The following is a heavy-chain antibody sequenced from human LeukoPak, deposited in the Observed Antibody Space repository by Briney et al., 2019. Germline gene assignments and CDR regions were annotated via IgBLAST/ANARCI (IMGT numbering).Heavy chain of an antibody. J-gene: IGHJ4*02. V-gene: IGHV4-34*01. CDR3: ARGHITIFGVVKYYFDY. Sequence: KPSETLSLTCAVYGGSFSGYYWSWIRQPPGKGLEWIGEINHSGSTNYNPSLKSRVTISVDTSRNQFSLKLSSVTAADTAVYYCARGHITIFGVVKYYFDYWGQGTLVTVSS. CDR1: GGSFSGYY. D-gene: IGHD3-3*01. CDR2: INHSGST.